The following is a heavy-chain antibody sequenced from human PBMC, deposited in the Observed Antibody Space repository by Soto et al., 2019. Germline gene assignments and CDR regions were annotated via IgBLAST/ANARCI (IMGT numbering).Heavy chain of an antibody. CDR3: ARGGFTYYDPSGYHPRPNWFDP. D-gene: IGHD3-22*01. Sequence: SETLSLTCTVSGGSISSDYWSWIRQPPGKGLEWIGYIYYCGRTNYNPSLKSRVTISVDTSKNQFSLKLSSVTAADTAVNYRARGGFTYYDPSGYHPRPNWFDPWGQVTLVTLSS. J-gene: IGHJ5*02. CDR2: IYYCGRT. CDR1: GGSISSDY. V-gene: IGHV4-59*01.